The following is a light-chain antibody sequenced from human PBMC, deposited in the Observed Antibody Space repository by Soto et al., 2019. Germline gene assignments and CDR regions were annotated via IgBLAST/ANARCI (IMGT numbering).Light chain of an antibody. Sequence: EILMTQSPATLSVSPGERATLSCRASQRVSPNVAWYQQRPGQPPRLLIFGESTRATGIPGRFSGSGSGTEFTLTISSLESEDFAVYYCQQYYTWPSFGQGTRLEIK. CDR1: QRVSPN. J-gene: IGKJ5*01. CDR2: GES. CDR3: QQYYTWPS. V-gene: IGKV3-15*01.